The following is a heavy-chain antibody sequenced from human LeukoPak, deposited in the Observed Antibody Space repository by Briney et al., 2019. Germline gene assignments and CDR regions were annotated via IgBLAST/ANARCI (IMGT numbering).Heavy chain of an antibody. V-gene: IGHV1-69*13. D-gene: IGHD4-11*01. J-gene: IGHJ6*03. CDR3: ARVSNYYYYYYMDV. CDR1: GGTFSSYA. Sequence: ASVKVSCKASGGTFSSYAISWVRQAPGQGLEWMGGIIPIFGTANYEQKFQGRGTITADESTCTAYMELSSLRSEDTAVYYCARVSNYYYYYYMDVWGKGTTVTVSS. CDR2: IIPIFGTA.